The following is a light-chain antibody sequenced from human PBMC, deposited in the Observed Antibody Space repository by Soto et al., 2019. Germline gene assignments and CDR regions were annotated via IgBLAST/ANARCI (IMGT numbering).Light chain of an antibody. CDR1: SSDVGSYHY. J-gene: IGLJ2*01. V-gene: IGLV2-11*01. Sequence: QSVLTQPRSVSGSPGQSVTLSCAGTSSDVGSYHYVSWYQHHPGKAPKIIIYDVNKRPSGVPDRFSGSKSGNTASLTISGLQTEDEADYYCCSYAGSYTLVFGGGTKVTVL. CDR3: CSYAGSYTLV. CDR2: DVN.